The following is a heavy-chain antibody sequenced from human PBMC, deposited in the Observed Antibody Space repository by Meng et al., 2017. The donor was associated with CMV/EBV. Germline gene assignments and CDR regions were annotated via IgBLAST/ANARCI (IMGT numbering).Heavy chain of an antibody. D-gene: IGHD5-18*01. CDR2: IKSDGTYR. V-gene: IGHV3-74*01. CDR1: GFTFKRHW. Sequence: GESLKISCAASGFTFKRHWMHWVRQAPGKGPVGVARIKSDGTYRDYAGFVKGRFTISRDNAKDMVYLQMTSLRDDDSGVYHCVRDADRYGLDYWGRGSLVTVSS. CDR3: VRDADRYGLDY. J-gene: IGHJ4*02.